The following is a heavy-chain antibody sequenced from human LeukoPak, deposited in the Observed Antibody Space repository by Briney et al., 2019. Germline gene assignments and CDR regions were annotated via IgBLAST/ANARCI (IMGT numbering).Heavy chain of an antibody. J-gene: IGHJ4*02. V-gene: IGHV1-2*02. D-gene: IGHD5-12*01. CDR3: ARDKYTGYETFDY. CDR2: INPNNGGT. CDR1: GYTFTGYY. Sequence: GASVKVSCKASGYTFTGYYIHWVRQAPGQGLEWMGWINPNNGGTNYAQKFQGRVTMTRDTSISTAYMGLNRLTSDDTAVYYCARDKYTGYETFDYWGQGTPVTVSS.